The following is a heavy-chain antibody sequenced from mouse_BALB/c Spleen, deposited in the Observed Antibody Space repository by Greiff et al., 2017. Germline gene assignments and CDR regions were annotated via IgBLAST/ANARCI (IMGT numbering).Heavy chain of an antibody. J-gene: IGHJ2*01. CDR2: ISSGGST. V-gene: IGHV5-6-5*01. Sequence: EVKLVESGGGLVKPGGSLKLSCAASGFTFSSYAMSWVRQTPEKRLEWVASISSGGSTYYPDSVKGRFTISRDNARNILYLQMSSLRSEDTAMYYCARGLGITTATDYWGQGTTLTVSS. CDR1: GFTFSSYA. D-gene: IGHD1-2*01. CDR3: ARGLGITTATDY.